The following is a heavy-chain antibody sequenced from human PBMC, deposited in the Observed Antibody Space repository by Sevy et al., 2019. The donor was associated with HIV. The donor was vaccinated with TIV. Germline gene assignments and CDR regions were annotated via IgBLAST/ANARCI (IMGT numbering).Heavy chain of an antibody. CDR3: AKTLQKLPFHPHYFDY. CDR2: ISATGGST. J-gene: IGHJ4*02. Sequence: GGSLRLSCAASGFTFSSYWMHWVRQAPGKGLEWVASISATGGSTYYADSVKGRFIISRDVSKGTLYLQMNSLTAEDTAIFYCAKTLQKLPFHPHYFDYWGQGTLVTVSS. CDR1: GFTFSSYW. D-gene: IGHD2-21*02. V-gene: IGHV3-23*01.